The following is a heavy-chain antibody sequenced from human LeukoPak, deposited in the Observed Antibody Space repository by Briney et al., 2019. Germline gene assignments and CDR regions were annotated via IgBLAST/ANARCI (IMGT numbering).Heavy chain of an antibody. J-gene: IGHJ4*02. CDR1: GGSISSSNW. V-gene: IGHV4-4*02. D-gene: IGHD3-10*01. Sequence: PSGTLSLTCAVSGGSISSSNWWSWVRQPPGKGLEWIGEINHSGSTNYNPSLKSRVTISVDTSKNQFSLKLSSVTAADTAVYYCATLKGYYYGSGSYSDYWGQGTLVTVSS. CDR3: ATLKGYYYGSGSYSDY. CDR2: INHSGST.